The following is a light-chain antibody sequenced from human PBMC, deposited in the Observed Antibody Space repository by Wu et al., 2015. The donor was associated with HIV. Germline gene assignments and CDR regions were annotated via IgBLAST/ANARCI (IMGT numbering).Light chain of an antibody. CDR3: QQYDTFPLT. CDR2: ATS. J-gene: IGKJ4*01. CDR1: QHIRSA. V-gene: IGKV1-8*01. Sequence: IQITQSPSSLSASTGDTVNITCQTSQHIRSALAWYRQQPGKVPELLIYATSTLHRGVPSRFSGSGSGTAFTLTINCLHSEDLATFYCQQYDTFPLTFGGGPKVDIK.